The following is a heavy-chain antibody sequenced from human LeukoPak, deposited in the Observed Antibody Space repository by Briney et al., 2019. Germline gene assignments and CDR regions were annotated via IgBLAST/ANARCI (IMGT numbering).Heavy chain of an antibody. Sequence: SVKVSCKASGGTFSSYAISWVRQAPGQGLEWMGGVIPIFGTANYAQKFQGRVTITTDESTSTAYMELSSLRSEDTAVYYCARLSPRPRGYFDYWGQGTLVTVSS. J-gene: IGHJ4*02. V-gene: IGHV1-69*05. CDR1: GGTFSSYA. CDR3: ARLSPRPRGYFDY. CDR2: VIPIFGTA. D-gene: IGHD1-26*01.